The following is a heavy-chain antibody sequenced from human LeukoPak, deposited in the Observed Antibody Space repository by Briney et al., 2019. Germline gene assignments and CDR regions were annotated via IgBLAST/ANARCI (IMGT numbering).Heavy chain of an antibody. CDR1: GFTFSSYA. CDR3: AKDLGLSYGYYTSSSFDP. Sequence: PGESLRLSCAASGFTFSSYAMNWVRQAPRKGLEWVSGISGSGGSTYYADSVKGRFTISRDNSKNTLYLQMNSLRAEDTAVYYCAKDLGLSYGYYTSSSFDPWGQGTLVTVSS. J-gene: IGHJ5*02. CDR2: ISGSGGST. D-gene: IGHD5-18*01. V-gene: IGHV3-23*01.